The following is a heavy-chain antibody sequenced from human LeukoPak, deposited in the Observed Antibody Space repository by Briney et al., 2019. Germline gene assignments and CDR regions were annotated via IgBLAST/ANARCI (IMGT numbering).Heavy chain of an antibody. Sequence: PSETLSLTCTVSGGSISSHYWSWIRQPPGKGLEWIGYIDYTGTANYNPSLKSRVTISVDTSKNQFSLKLSSVTAADTAVYYCARHPGVIAAADFDYWGQGTLVTVSS. CDR3: ARHPGVIAAADFDY. V-gene: IGHV4-59*08. CDR2: IDYTGTA. J-gene: IGHJ4*02. D-gene: IGHD6-13*01. CDR1: GGSISSHY.